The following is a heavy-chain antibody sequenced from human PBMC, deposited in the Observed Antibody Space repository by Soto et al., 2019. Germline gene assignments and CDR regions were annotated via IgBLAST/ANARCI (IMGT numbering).Heavy chain of an antibody. J-gene: IGHJ5*01. D-gene: IGHD2-21*02. Sequence: QVQLVESGGGVVQPGRSLRLSCAASGFTFSSYGMHWVRQAPGKGLEWVAVISYDGSNKYYADSVKGRFTISRDNSKNTIYQQMNSMRAEETAVYYCEVRDCGGDCYEGGSWVDPCGQGSKVTVSS. V-gene: IGHV3-30*03. CDR1: GFTFSSYG. CDR2: ISYDGSNK. CDR3: EVRDCGGDCYEGGSWVDP.